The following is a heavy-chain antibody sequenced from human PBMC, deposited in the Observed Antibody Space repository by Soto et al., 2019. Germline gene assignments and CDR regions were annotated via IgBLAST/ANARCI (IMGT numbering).Heavy chain of an antibody. CDR1: GFTFSSYA. D-gene: IGHD3-10*01. CDR2: ISSNGGST. J-gene: IGHJ4*02. V-gene: IGHV3-64D*08. Sequence: GGSLRLSCSASGFTFSSYAMHWVRQAPGKGLEYVSAISSNGGSTYYADSVKGRFTISRDNSKNTLYLQMSSLRAEDTAVYYCVKDLGFEKNQLWFGEFGVDYWGQGTLVTVSS. CDR3: VKDLGFEKNQLWFGEFGVDY.